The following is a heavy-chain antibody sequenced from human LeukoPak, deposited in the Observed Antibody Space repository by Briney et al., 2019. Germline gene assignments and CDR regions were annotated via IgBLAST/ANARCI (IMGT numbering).Heavy chain of an antibody. CDR3: AKDAYYYDSSGHANVYRDAFDI. Sequence: GGSLRLSCAASGFTFSSYGMHWVRRAPGKGLEWVAFIRYDGSNKYYGDSVKGRFTISRDNSKNTLYLQMDSLRAEDTAVYYCAKDAYYYDSSGHANVYRDAFDIWGQGTMVTVSS. D-gene: IGHD3-22*01. J-gene: IGHJ3*02. V-gene: IGHV3-30*02. CDR1: GFTFSSYG. CDR2: IRYDGSNK.